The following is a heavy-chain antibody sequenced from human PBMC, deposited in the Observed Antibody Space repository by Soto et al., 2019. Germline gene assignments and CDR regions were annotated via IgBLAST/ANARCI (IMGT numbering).Heavy chain of an antibody. CDR2: IIPIFGTA. J-gene: IGHJ6*02. Sequence: QVQLVQSGAEVKKPGSSVKVSCKASGGTFSSYAISWVRQAPGQGLEWRGGIIPIFGTANYAQKFQGRVTITADESTSTAYMELSSLRSEDTAVYYCARGSAHKNRYYYYYGMDVWGQGTTVTVSS. V-gene: IGHV1-69*01. CDR1: GGTFSSYA. CDR3: ARGSAHKNRYYYYYGMDV.